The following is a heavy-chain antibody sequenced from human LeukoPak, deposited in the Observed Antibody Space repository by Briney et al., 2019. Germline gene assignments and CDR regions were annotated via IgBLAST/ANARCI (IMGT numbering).Heavy chain of an antibody. Sequence: PSQTLSLTCTVSGGPISSVTYYWSSIRQPARKELEVIGRIYPGGSTNYNPSLKRRVTISVDTSKNQFSLKLSSVTAADTAVYYCARDRASNDMDSWGQGTLVTVSS. J-gene: IGHJ4*02. V-gene: IGHV4-61*02. D-gene: IGHD3-9*01. CDR2: IYPGGST. CDR1: GGPISSVTYY. CDR3: ARDRASNDMDS.